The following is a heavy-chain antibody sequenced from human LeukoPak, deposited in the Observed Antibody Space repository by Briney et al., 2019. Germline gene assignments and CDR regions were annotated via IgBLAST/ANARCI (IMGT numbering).Heavy chain of an antibody. CDR2: IHYSGST. D-gene: IGHD6-19*01. J-gene: IGHJ6*02. CDR3: ARHEPYRVPVAGTYYSYPMDV. CDR1: GGSISSYY. V-gene: IGHV4-59*08. Sequence: PSETLSLICSVSGGSISSYYWSWIRQPPGKGLEWIAYIHYSGSTNYNPSLKSRLTISVDTSKNQFSLELTSVTAADTAVYYCARHEPYRVPVAGTYYSYPMDVWGQGTTVTVSS.